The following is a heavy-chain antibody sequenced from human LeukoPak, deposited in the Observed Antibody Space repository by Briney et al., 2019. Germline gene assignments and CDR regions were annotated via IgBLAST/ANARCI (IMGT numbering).Heavy chain of an antibody. CDR1: GFTFCDYA. V-gene: IGHV3-30*04. CDR3: ARDGAEGTRGVIMWNWFDP. Sequence: GGFLRLSCAASGFTFCDYAMYWVRHAPGKGLEWVSVLSYDGNTRFDADSVKGRFTISRDNSKNTLYLQMNSLTPEDTAVYYCARDGAEGTRGVIMWNWFDPWGQGTLVTVSS. J-gene: IGHJ5*02. CDR2: LSYDGNTR. D-gene: IGHD3-10*01.